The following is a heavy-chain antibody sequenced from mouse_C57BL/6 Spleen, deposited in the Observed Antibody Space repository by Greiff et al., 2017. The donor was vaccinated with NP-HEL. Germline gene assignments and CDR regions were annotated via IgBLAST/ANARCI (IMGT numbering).Heavy chain of an antibody. J-gene: IGHJ2*01. V-gene: IGHV1-7*01. CDR1: GYTFTSYW. CDR3: ARSATTVVASFDY. D-gene: IGHD1-1*01. Sequence: QVHVKQSGAELAKPGASVKLSCKASGYTFTSYWMHWVKQRPGQGLEWIGYINPSSGYTKYNQKFKDKATLTADKSSSTAYMQLSSLTYEDSAVYYCARSATTVVASFDYWGQGTTLTVSS. CDR2: INPSSGYT.